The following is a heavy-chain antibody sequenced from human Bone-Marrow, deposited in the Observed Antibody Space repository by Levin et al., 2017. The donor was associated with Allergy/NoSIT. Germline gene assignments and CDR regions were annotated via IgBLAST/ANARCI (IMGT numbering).Heavy chain of an antibody. Sequence: QAGGSLRLSCAASGFTFNLYTMHWVRQAPGKGPEWLGLSSFDGSEQHYADSVKGRFTISRDNSKDRLILQMNNVTRDDTALYYCVRLDRGVLPFDCWGRGTLVTVSS. J-gene: IGHJ4*02. V-gene: IGHV3-30*04. CDR1: GFTFNLYT. D-gene: IGHD3-16*01. CDR3: VRLDRGVLPFDC. CDR2: SSFDGSEQ.